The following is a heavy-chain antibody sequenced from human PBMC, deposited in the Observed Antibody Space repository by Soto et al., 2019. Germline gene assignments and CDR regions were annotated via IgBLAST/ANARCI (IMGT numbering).Heavy chain of an antibody. D-gene: IGHD6-19*01. V-gene: IGHV3-30*18. Sequence: QVQLVESGGGVVQPGRSLRLSCAASGFTFSSYGMHWVRQAPGKGLEWVAVISYDGSNKYYADSVKGRFTISRDNYKNTLYLQMNSRRAEDTAVYYCAKDVTEWLAFRGYYGMDVWGQGTTVTVSS. CDR2: ISYDGSNK. CDR1: GFTFSSYG. CDR3: AKDVTEWLAFRGYYGMDV. J-gene: IGHJ6*02.